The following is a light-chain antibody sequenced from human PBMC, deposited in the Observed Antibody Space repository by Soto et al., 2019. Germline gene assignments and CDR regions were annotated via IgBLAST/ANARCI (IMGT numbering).Light chain of an antibody. CDR1: QSISDW. Sequence: DIQMTQSPSTLSASVGDRVTITCRASQSISDWLAWYQQIPGKAPQVLIYKASSLEIGVPSRFSGSGSGTEFTLTISSLQPDDFATYFCQQYFRFPWTFGQGTKVEIK. J-gene: IGKJ1*01. CDR2: KAS. CDR3: QQYFRFPWT. V-gene: IGKV1-5*03.